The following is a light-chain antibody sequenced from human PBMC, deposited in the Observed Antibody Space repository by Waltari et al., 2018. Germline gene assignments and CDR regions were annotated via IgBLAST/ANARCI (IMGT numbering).Light chain of an antibody. CDR3: QQYNSYSWT. J-gene: IGKJ1*01. Sequence: DIQLTQSPSTLSASVGDRVTITCRASQSTSSWLAWYQQKPGKVPKLLIDDSFSLESGVPSRFSGSGSGTEFTLTISSLQPDDFATYYCQQYNSYSWTFGQGTKVEIK. V-gene: IGKV1-5*01. CDR1: QSTSSW. CDR2: DSF.